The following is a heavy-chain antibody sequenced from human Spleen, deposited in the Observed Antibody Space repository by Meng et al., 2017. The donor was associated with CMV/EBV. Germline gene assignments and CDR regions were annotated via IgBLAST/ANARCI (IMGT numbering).Heavy chain of an antibody. V-gene: IGHV4-39*07. CDR1: GGSISSSSYY. CDR3: ARDRGLNLRYFDL. J-gene: IGHJ2*01. Sequence: VSGGSISSSSYYWGWIRQPPGKGLEWIGSIFYIGNTYYNPSLKSRVIISVDTSKNQFSLKLTSVTAADTAVYYCARDRGLNLRYFDLWGRGTLVTVSS. CDR2: IFYIGNT. D-gene: IGHD5/OR15-5a*01.